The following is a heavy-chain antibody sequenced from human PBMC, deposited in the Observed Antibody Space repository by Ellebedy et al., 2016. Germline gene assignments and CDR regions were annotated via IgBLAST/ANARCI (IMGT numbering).Heavy chain of an antibody. D-gene: IGHD2-15*01. V-gene: IGHV4-4*02. CDR2: IYHSGST. CDR1: GGSISSSNW. Sequence: SETLSLXXAVSGGSISSSNWWSWVRQPPGKGLEWIGEIYHSGSTNYNPSLKSRVTISVDKSKNQFSLKLSSVTAADTAVYYCAREVGRDIVVVVAASNWFDPWGQGTLVTVSS. J-gene: IGHJ5*02. CDR3: AREVGRDIVVVVAASNWFDP.